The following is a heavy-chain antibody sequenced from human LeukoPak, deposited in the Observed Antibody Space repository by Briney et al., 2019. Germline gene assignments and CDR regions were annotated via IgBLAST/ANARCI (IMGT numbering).Heavy chain of an antibody. V-gene: IGHV4-39*01. CDR2: IYYSGRT. CDR1: GGSISISIYY. J-gene: IGHJ6*03. D-gene: IGHD6-6*01. Sequence: PSETLSLTCTVSGGSISISIYYWGWIRQPPGKGLELLGSIYYSGRTYYNPSLKSRVTISVDTSKNQFSLKLSSVTAADTAVYYCARSYSSSSHYYYYYMDVWGKGTTVTVSS. CDR3: ARSYSSSSHYYYYYMDV.